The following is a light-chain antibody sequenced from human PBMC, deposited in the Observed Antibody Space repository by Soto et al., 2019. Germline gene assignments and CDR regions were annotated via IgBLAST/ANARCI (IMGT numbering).Light chain of an antibody. CDR3: QHFANLPMT. V-gene: IGKV1-33*01. CDR2: DAS. J-gene: IGKJ5*01. Sequence: DLQMTQSPSSLSASVGDRAPMTCPASQDISDHLSWYQHKEGEAPQLLIYDASNLESGVPSRFSRSGSGTDFTLAISSLQPQDIATYYCQHFANLPMTFGQGTRLEIK. CDR1: QDISDH.